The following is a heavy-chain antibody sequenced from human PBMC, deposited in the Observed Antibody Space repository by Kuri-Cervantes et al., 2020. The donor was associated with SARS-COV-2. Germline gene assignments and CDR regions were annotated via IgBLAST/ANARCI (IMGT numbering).Heavy chain of an antibody. CDR1: GGSISSSSYY. Sequence: GSLRLSCTVPGGSISSSSYYWGWIRQPPGKGLEWIGSIYYSGSTYYNPSLKSRVTISVDTSKNQFSLKLSSVTAADTAVYYCARQMMSSITIFGVVITRNWFDPWGQGTLVTVSS. CDR2: IYYSGST. J-gene: IGHJ5*02. V-gene: IGHV4-39*01. CDR3: ARQMMSSITIFGVVITRNWFDP. D-gene: IGHD3-3*01.